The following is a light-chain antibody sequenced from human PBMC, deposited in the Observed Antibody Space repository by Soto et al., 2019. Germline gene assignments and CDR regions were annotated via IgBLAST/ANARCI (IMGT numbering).Light chain of an antibody. Sequence: DIQMTQSPSSLSASVGDRVTITFQASQDIRMYLNWFQQKPGKAPKLLIHDASNLKAGVPLRISGSGSGTDFTFTINSLQPEDLATYYCQQYDSLPYTFGQGTKLEIK. CDR2: DAS. CDR3: QQYDSLPYT. CDR1: QDIRMY. J-gene: IGKJ2*01. V-gene: IGKV1-33*01.